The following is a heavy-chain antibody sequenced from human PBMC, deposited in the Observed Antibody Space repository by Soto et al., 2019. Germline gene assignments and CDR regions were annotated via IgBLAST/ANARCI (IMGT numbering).Heavy chain of an antibody. CDR1: GGSFSGYY. D-gene: IGHD3-10*01. V-gene: IGHV4-34*01. Sequence: SETLSLTCAVYGGSFSGYYWSWIRQPPGKGLEWIGEINHSGSTNYNPSLKSRVTISVDTSKNQFSLKLSSVTAADTAVYYCARGGGMVRGVNKYYFDYWGQGTLVTVSS. CDR2: INHSGST. J-gene: IGHJ4*02. CDR3: ARGGGMVRGVNKYYFDY.